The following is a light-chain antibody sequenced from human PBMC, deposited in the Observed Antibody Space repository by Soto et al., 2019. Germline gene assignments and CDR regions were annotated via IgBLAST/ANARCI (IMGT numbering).Light chain of an antibody. J-gene: IGKJ1*01. CDR3: QQFRNWPLT. CDR1: QSISIN. Sequence: EIVLTQSPGTLSVSPGDRVTLSCRASQSISINLAWYQHKPGQAPRLLIHAGSTRATGIPARISGSGSGTEFTLTISSLQSEEFAVYSCQQFRNWPLTFGQGTKVEV. V-gene: IGKV3D-15*01. CDR2: AGS.